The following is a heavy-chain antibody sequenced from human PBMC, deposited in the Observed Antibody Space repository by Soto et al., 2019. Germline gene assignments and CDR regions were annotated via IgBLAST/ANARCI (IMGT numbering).Heavy chain of an antibody. Sequence: GGSLRLSCAASGFTFSSYWMSWVRQAPGKGLEWVANIKQDGSEKYYVDSVKGRFTITRDNAKNSLYLQMNSLRAEDTAVYYCARGAVTGFSAFDIWGQGTMVTVSS. D-gene: IGHD3-10*01. CDR2: IKQDGSEK. V-gene: IGHV3-7*05. CDR1: GFTFSSYW. J-gene: IGHJ3*02. CDR3: ARGAVTGFSAFDI.